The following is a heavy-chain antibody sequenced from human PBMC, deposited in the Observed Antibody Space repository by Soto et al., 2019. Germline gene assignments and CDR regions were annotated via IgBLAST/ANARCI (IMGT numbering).Heavy chain of an antibody. Sequence: ESGGGLVQPGGSLRLSCAASGFTFSTYSMNWVRQAPGKGLEWVSYISSSSSSIYYADSVKGRFTISRDNAKNSLYLQMNSLRAEDTAVYYCVRDQRLQLLLYGMDVWGQGTTVTVSS. J-gene: IGHJ6*02. CDR2: ISSSSSSI. D-gene: IGHD4-4*01. CDR3: VRDQRLQLLLYGMDV. V-gene: IGHV3-48*01. CDR1: GFTFSTYS.